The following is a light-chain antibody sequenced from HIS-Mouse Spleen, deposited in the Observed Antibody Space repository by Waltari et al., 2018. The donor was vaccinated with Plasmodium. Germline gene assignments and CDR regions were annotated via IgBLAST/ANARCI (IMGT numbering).Light chain of an antibody. CDR1: SRDVGGYNL. J-gene: IGLJ2*01. V-gene: IGLV2-23*01. CDR2: EGS. Sequence: QSALTQPASVSGSPGPAITISCTGTSRDVGGYNLVSWYQQHPGKAPKLMIYEGSKRPSGVSNRFSGSKSGNTASLTISGLQAEDEADYYCCSYAGSRMVFGGGTKLTVL. CDR3: CSYAGSRMV.